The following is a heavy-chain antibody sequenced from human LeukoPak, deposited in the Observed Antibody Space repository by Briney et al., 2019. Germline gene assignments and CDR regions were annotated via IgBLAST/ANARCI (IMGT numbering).Heavy chain of an antibody. CDR3: ARDLLRVGPYYYYGMDV. CDR2: IYHSGST. V-gene: IGHV4-30-2*01. Sequence: PSETLSLTCAVSGGSISSGGYSWGWIRQPPGKGLEWIGYIYHSGSTYYNPSLKSRVTISVDRSKNQFSLKLSSVTAADTAVYYCARDLLRVGPYYYYGMDVWGQGTTVTVSS. D-gene: IGHD2-8*01. J-gene: IGHJ6*02. CDR1: GGSISSGGYS.